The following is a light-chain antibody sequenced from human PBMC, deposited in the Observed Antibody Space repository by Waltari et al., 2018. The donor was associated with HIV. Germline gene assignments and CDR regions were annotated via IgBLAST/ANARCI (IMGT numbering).Light chain of an antibody. Sequence: QSALTQPPSASGSRGQSVTISCTGTSSDVGAYNYVSWYQQYPGMPPKLIIYEVNKRPSGVPDRFSGSKSGNTASLTVSGLQAEDEADFYCSSYAGSAVVFGGGTKLTVL. J-gene: IGLJ2*01. CDR3: SSYAGSAVV. CDR1: SSDVGAYNY. CDR2: EVN. V-gene: IGLV2-8*01.